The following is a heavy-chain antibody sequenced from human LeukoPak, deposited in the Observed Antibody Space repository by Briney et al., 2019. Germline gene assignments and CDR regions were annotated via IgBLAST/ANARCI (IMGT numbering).Heavy chain of an antibody. CDR1: GGSISSGGYS. CDR3: AGRRLYYFDY. CDR2: IYHSGST. Sequence: SQTLSLTCAVSGGSISSGGYSWSWIRQPPGKGLEWIGYIYHSGSTYYNPFLKSRVTISVDRSKNQFSLKLSSVTAADTAVYYCAGRRLYYFDYWGQGTLVTVSS. J-gene: IGHJ4*02. V-gene: IGHV4-30-2*01.